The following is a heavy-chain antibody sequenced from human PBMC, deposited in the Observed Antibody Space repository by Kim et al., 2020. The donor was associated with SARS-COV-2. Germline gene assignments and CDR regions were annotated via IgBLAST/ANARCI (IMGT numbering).Heavy chain of an antibody. CDR2: IYYSGST. CDR3: AREGLGYCSSTRCYRAFD. J-gene: IGHJ3*02. V-gene: IGHV4-59*08. D-gene: IGHD2-2*01. Sequence: SETLSLTCAVYGGSFSGYYWSWIRQPPGKGLEWIGYIYYSGSTNYNPSLKSRVTISVDTSKNQFSLKLSSVTAADTAVYYCAREGLGYCSSTRCYRAFD. CDR1: GGSFSGYY.